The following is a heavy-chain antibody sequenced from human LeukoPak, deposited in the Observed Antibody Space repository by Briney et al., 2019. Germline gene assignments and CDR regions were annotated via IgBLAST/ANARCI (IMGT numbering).Heavy chain of an antibody. CDR3: AKGPQAAAGTVPFRSFDP. CDR2: LNGATGVT. Sequence: GGSLRLSCAASGLTFSTHAMIWVWVHQAPGKGLEWVSALNGATGVTYYADSVKGRFTISRDNSKNTLYLQMNSLRAEDTAVYYCAKGPQAAAGTVPFRSFDPWGQGTLVTVSS. CDR1: GLTFSTHA. V-gene: IGHV3-23*01. D-gene: IGHD6-13*01. J-gene: IGHJ5*02.